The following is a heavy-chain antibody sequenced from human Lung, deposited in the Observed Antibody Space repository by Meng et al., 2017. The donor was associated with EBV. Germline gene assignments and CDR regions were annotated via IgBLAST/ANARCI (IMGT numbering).Heavy chain of an antibody. J-gene: IGHJ4*02. D-gene: IGHD5-12*01. CDR2: ISHSGTT. V-gene: IGHV4-30-2*01. CDR1: GGPIGSGGYD. CDR3: ARIEGYDRLYYFGQ. Sequence: LQRTGSRPGTGQPSPLLSPPCSVSGGPIGSGGYDWSWIRQPPGKGLEWIGEISHSGTTNYTPSLKSRVTISVDKSKNQFSLKLTSVTAADTAVYYCARIEGYDRLYYFGQWGRGTLVTVSS.